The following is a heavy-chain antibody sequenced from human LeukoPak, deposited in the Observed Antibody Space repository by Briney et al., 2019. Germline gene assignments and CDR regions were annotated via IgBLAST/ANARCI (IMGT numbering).Heavy chain of an antibody. Sequence: SQTLSLPCTLSGGSISSGCYYWSWVRQHPGKGLERIGYIYYRWSTYYNPSLKSRVTISVDTSKNQFSLKLSSVTAADTAVYYCARAVRFDYYYGMDVWGKGTTVTVSS. CDR1: GGSISSGCYY. D-gene: IGHD3-16*01. J-gene: IGHJ6*04. V-gene: IGHV4-31*03. CDR2: IYYRWST. CDR3: ARAVRFDYYYGMDV.